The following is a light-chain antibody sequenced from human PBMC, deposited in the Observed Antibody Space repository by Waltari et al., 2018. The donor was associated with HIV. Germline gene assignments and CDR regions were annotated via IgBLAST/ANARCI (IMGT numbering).Light chain of an antibody. J-gene: IGLJ2*01. Sequence: SVLTQPPSASGTPGQRVTISCSGSTSNIGSNDVFWYQHLPGAAPKLLIHRNNQRPSGFPARFSGSTSGTSASLAISGLRSEDEADYYCVAWDDSLRGVVFGGGTKVAAL. CDR2: RNN. V-gene: IGLV1-47*01. CDR3: VAWDDSLRGVV. CDR1: TSNIGSND.